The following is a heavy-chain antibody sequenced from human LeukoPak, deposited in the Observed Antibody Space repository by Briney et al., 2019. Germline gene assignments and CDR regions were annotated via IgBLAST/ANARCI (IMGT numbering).Heavy chain of an antibody. CDR3: ARGNPLRYFDWLLSRNNWFDP. CDR2: INHSGST. J-gene: IGHJ5*02. D-gene: IGHD3-9*01. V-gene: IGHV4-34*01. Sequence: SETLSLTCAVYGGSFDGYYWRGVRQPPGKGLEWIGEINHSGSTKYNPSLMSRVTISVDTSKNQFSLKLSSVTAADTAVYYCARGNPLRYFDWLLSRNNWFDPWGQGTLVTVSS. CDR1: GGSFDGYY.